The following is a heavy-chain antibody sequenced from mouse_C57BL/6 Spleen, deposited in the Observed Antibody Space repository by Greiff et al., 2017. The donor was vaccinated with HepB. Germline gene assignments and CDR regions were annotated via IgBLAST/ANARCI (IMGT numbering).Heavy chain of an antibody. V-gene: IGHV5-6*01. CDR3: ARQEAPFRPYYFDY. D-gene: IGHD3-1*01. Sequence: EVKLMESGGDLVKPGGSLKLSCAASGFTFSSYGMSWVRQTPDKRLEWVATISSGGSYTYYPDSVKGRFTISRDNAKNTLYLQMSSLKSEDTAMYYGARQEAPFRPYYFDYWGQGTTLTVSS. CDR1: GFTFSSYG. J-gene: IGHJ2*01. CDR2: ISSGGSYT.